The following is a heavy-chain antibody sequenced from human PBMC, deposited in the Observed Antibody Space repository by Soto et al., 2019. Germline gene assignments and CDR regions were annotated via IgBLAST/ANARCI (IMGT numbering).Heavy chain of an antibody. Sequence: QVQLVESGGGVVQPGTSLRLSSSASGFTLSGVDMHWGRQAPGKGLEWVAVMSYDGRNQYYADSVKGRFTVSRDSSKSTLYLQMNSLRTEDAAVYYCANGGSSTSSSRSDCWGQGTLVTVSS. D-gene: IGHD6-6*01. V-gene: IGHV3-30*18. CDR1: GFTLSGVD. J-gene: IGHJ4*02. CDR2: MSYDGRNQ. CDR3: ANGGSSTSSSRSDC.